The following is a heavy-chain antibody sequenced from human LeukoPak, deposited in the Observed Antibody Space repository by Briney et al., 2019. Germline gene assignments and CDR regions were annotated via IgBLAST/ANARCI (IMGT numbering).Heavy chain of an antibody. D-gene: IGHD3-3*01. V-gene: IGHV4-34*01. CDR2: INHSGST. CDR3: ARHGDFWSGYYTDY. J-gene: IGHJ4*02. CDR1: GGSFSGYY. Sequence: SETLSLTCAVYGGSFSGYYWSWIRQPPGKGLEWIGEINHSGSTNYNPSLKSRVTISVDTSKNQFSLKLSSVTAADTAVYYCARHGDFWSGYYTDYWGQGTLVTVSS.